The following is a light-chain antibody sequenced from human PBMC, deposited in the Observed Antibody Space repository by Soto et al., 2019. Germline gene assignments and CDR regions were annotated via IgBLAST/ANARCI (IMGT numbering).Light chain of an antibody. CDR2: EVT. Sequence: QSALTQPRSVSGSPGQSVTISCTGTSNDVGGSDSVSWYQHHPGEAPKLIIYEVTDRPSGVSNRFSGSKSGNTASLTISGLQAEDEAEYYCSSYTNINTRACVFGTGTKVTVL. CDR1: SNDVGGSDS. J-gene: IGLJ1*01. V-gene: IGLV2-14*01. CDR3: SSYTNINTRACV.